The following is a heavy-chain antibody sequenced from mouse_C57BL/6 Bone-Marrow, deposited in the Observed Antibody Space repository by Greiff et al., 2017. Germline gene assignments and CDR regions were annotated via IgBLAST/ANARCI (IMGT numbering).Heavy chain of an antibody. V-gene: IGHV1-54*01. J-gene: IGHJ4*01. D-gene: IGHD1-1*01. Sequence: QVQLQQSGAELVRPGTSVKVSCKASGYAFTNYLIEWVKQRPGQGLEWIGVLNPGSGGTNYNEKFKGKATLTADKSSSTAYMQLSSLTSEDSAVXFCAGGYYGSSSYYYAMDYWGQGTSVTVSS. CDR1: GYAFTNYL. CDR2: LNPGSGGT. CDR3: AGGYYGSSSYYYAMDY.